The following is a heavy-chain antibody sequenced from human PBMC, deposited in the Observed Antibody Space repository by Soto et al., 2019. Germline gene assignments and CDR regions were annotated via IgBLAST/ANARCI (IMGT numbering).Heavy chain of an antibody. Sequence: SETLSLTCTVSGGSISSGGYYRSWIRQHPGKGLEWIGYIYYSGSTYYNPSLKSRVTISVDTSKNQFSLKLSSVTAADTAVYYCAREGYCTNGVCDWFDPWGQGTLVTVSS. CDR1: GGSISSGGYY. CDR3: AREGYCTNGVCDWFDP. J-gene: IGHJ5*02. CDR2: IYYSGST. D-gene: IGHD2-8*01. V-gene: IGHV4-31*03.